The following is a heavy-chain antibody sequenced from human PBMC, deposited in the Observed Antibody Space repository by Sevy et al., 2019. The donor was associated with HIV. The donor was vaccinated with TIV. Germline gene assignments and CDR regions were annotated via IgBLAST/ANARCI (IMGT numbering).Heavy chain of an antibody. CDR3: ATTKDCYEGGASPFDY. Sequence: ASVKVSCKVSGYTLAQLSMHWVRQVPRKGLEWMGSFDPEDGETIFAQKFQGRVTMTEDTSTDTAYMELSSLRSEDTAVYYCATTKDCYEGGASPFDYWGQGTLVTVSS. CDR2: FDPEDGET. V-gene: IGHV1-24*01. CDR1: GYTLAQLS. J-gene: IGHJ4*02. D-gene: IGHD2-21*01.